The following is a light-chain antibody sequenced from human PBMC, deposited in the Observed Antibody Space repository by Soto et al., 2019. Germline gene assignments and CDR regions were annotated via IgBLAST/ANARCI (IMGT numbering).Light chain of an antibody. CDR2: AAS. V-gene: IGKV1-39*01. J-gene: IGKJ5*01. CDR1: QTISGY. CDR3: QQGYSTLIT. Sequence: DIQMTQSPSSLSASVGDRVTITCGASQTISGYLNWYQQKPGKAPKLLIYAASSLQSGVPSRFSGSGSGTDFTLTISSLQPEDFATYYCQQGYSTLITFGQGTRLEIK.